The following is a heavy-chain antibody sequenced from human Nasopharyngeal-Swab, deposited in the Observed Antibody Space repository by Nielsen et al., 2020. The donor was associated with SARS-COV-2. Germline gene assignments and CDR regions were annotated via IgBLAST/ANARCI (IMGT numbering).Heavy chain of an antibody. CDR3: ARDSSGYYYGLRHFDY. J-gene: IGHJ4*02. V-gene: IGHV3-33*01. CDR2: IWYDGSNK. D-gene: IGHD3-22*01. Sequence: GESLKISCAASGFTFSTYGMHWVRQAPGKGLEWVAVIWYDGSNKYYADSVKGRFTISRDNSRNTLFLQMNSLRADDTAVYYCARDSSGYYYGLRHFDYWGQGTLVTVSS. CDR1: GFTFSTYG.